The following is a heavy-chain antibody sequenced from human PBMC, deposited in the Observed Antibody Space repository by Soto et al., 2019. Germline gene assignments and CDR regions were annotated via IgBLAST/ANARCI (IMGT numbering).Heavy chain of an antibody. D-gene: IGHD5-18*01. CDR2: IYPGDSDT. J-gene: IGHJ4*02. V-gene: IGHV5-51*01. CDR3: ARRGYSYGYDY. CDR1: GYRFTTYW. Sequence: GESLKISCKVSGYRFTTYWIEWVRQVPGKGLEWMGIIYPGDSDTRYNPSFQGQVTISADQSTSTAYLQWSSPKASDSAIYFCARRGYSYGYDYWGQGTLVTVSS.